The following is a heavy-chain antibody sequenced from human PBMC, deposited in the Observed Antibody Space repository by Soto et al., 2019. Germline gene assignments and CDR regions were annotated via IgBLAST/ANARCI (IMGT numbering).Heavy chain of an antibody. V-gene: IGHV4-30-4*01. Sequence: KPSETLSLTCTVSGGSISSGDYYWSWIRQPPGKGLEWIGYIYYSGSTYYNPSLKSRVTISVDTSKNQFSLKLSSVTAADTAVYYCASTPTYYDFWSGYPDAFDIWGQGTMVTVS. J-gene: IGHJ3*02. CDR2: IYYSGST. CDR1: GGSISSGDYY. CDR3: ASTPTYYDFWSGYPDAFDI. D-gene: IGHD3-3*01.